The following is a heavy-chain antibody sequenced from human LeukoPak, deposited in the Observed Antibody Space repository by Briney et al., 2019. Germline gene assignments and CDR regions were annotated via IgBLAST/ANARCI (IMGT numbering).Heavy chain of an antibody. V-gene: IGHV1-46*01. CDR2: INPSGTST. J-gene: IGHJ4*02. CDR1: GYTFTRYY. CDR3: VNVGLIEVTGTAH. D-gene: IGHD6-19*01. Sequence: ASVKVSCKASGYTFTRYYMHWVRQAPGQGLEWMGVINPSGTSTTYAQKFQGRVTMTRDPSTSTVYMELGSLRSEDTAVYYCVNVGLIEVTGTAHWGQGTLVTVSS.